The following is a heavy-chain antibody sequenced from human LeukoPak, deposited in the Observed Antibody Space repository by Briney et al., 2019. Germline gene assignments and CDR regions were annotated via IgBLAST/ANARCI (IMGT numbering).Heavy chain of an antibody. CDR1: GFIFSSSV. D-gene: IGHD3-10*01. CDR2: IDSRSGTT. CDR3: ARGSAGAGSYRPFDS. V-gene: IGHV3-23*01. J-gene: IGHJ4*02. Sequence: GSLRLSCAASGFIFSSSVMSWVRQAPGKGLEWVSAIDSRSGTTYAESVKGRFTISRDNSKSTLYLQMNTLRVEDTAIYYCARGSAGAGSYRPFDSWGQGTLVTVPS.